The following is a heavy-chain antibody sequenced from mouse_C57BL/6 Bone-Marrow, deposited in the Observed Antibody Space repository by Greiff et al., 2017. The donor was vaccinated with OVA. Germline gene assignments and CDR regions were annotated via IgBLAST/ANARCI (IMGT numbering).Heavy chain of an antibody. J-gene: IGHJ2*01. CDR1: GYTFTSYW. CDR3: ASRDVRSFYYFDY. Sequence: VQGVESGAELAKPGASVKLSCKASGYTFTSYWMHWVKQRPGQGLEWIGYINPSSGYTKYNQKFKDKATLTADKSSSTAYMQLSSLTYEDSAVYYCASRDVRSFYYFDYWGQGTTLTVSS. CDR2: INPSSGYT. D-gene: IGHD3-3*01. V-gene: IGHV1-7*01.